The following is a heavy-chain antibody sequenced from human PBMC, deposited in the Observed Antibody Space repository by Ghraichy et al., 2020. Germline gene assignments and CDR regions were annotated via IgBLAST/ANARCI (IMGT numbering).Heavy chain of an antibody. CDR3: ARDDLGDGYNSRFDC. Sequence: SETLSLTCAVSGYSISSDYYWGWIRQPPGKGLEWIGSMYHSGSTYYNPSLKSRVTISVDTSKNQFSLKLSSVTAADTAVDYCARDDLGDGYNSRFDCWGQGTLVTVSS. V-gene: IGHV4-38-2*02. J-gene: IGHJ4*02. CDR1: GYSISSDYY. CDR2: MYHSGST. D-gene: IGHD5-24*01.